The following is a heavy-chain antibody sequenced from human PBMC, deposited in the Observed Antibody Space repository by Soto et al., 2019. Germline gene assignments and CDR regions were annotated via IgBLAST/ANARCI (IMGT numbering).Heavy chain of an antibody. D-gene: IGHD6-13*01. CDR1: GYSLTELS. CDR3: ARVFRARSSSWDYSYYGMDV. J-gene: IGHJ6*02. Sequence: ASVKVSCKVSGYSLTELSMHWVRQASGKGLEWMGGLDPDNDETIYAQKFQGRVTMTEDTSADTAYMELSSLRSEDTAVYYCARVFRARSSSWDYSYYGMDVWGQGTTVTVSS. V-gene: IGHV1-24*01. CDR2: LDPDNDET.